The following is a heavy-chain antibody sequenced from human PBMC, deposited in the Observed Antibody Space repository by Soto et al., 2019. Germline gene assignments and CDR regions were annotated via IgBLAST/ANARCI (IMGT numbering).Heavy chain of an antibody. Sequence: GRSLRLSCSASGFTFSDYYISWIRQAPGKGLEWVSYISSSGSTIYYADSVKGRFTISRDNAKNSLYLQMNSLRAEHTAVYYCASDLRSYYDFWSGSPNYYYGMDVWGHGTRVTVSS. J-gene: IGHJ6*02. V-gene: IGHV3-11*01. CDR2: ISSSGSTI. CDR3: ASDLRSYYDFWSGSPNYYYGMDV. D-gene: IGHD3-3*01. CDR1: GFTFSDYY.